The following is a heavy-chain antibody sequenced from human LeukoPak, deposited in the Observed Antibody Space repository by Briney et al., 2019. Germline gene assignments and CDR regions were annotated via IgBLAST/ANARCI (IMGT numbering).Heavy chain of an antibody. Sequence: GGSLRLSCAVSRFTFSSYAVGWVRQAPGKGLEWVSAISGSGGSTYYADSVKGRFTISRDNSKDTLYLQMNSLRAEDTAVYYCAKENPGEYGYWGRGTLVTVSP. CDR3: AKENPGEYGY. CDR2: ISGSGGST. CDR1: RFTFSSYA. D-gene: IGHD3-10*01. J-gene: IGHJ4*02. V-gene: IGHV3-23*01.